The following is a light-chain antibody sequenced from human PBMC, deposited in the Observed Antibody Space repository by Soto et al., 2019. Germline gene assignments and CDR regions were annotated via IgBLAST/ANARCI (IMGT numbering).Light chain of an antibody. J-gene: IGKJ1*01. CDR2: KAS. V-gene: IGKV1-5*03. CDR1: QGISSY. CDR3: QHYNSYSEA. Sequence: DIQMTQSPSSLSASVGHRFTITCRASQGISSYLAWYQKKQGKAPKLLIYKASTLKSGVPSRLRGSGYGTELTITISSMKHDDFETYYCQHYNSYSEAFGHGTKVDIK.